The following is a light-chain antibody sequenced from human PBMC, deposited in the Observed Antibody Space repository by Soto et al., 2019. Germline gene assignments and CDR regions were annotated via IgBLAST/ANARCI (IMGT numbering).Light chain of an antibody. V-gene: IGLV3-21*02. CDR1: TIRGKS. CDR3: QVWDTVSSHVV. Sequence: SYELTQPPSVSVAPGQTATITGGGATIRGKSVHWYQQKPGQAPILVVYDDTDRPSGIPERVSGSNSGTTATLIISRVEAGDEADYYCQVWDTVSSHVVFGGGTKLTVL. J-gene: IGLJ2*01. CDR2: DDT.